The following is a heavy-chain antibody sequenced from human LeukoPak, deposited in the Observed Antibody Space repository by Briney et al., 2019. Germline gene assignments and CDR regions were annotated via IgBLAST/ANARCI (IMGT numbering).Heavy chain of an antibody. V-gene: IGHV4-4*07. CDR3: ARGLPYDSSGYGFDY. J-gene: IGHJ4*02. Sequence: PSETLSLTCTVSGGSISSYYWSWIRQPAGKGLKWIGRIYTRGSTNYNPSLKSRVTMSVDTSKNQFSLKLSSVTAADTAVYYCARGLPYDSSGYGFDYWGQGTLVTVSS. CDR2: IYTRGST. CDR1: GGSISSYY. D-gene: IGHD3-22*01.